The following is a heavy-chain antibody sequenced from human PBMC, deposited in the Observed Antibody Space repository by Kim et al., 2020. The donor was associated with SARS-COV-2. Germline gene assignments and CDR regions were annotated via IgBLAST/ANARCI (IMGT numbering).Heavy chain of an antibody. CDR1: GGSISSSSYY. CDR2: IYYSGST. CDR3: ARILRGAAAGTSPFDY. Sequence: SETLSHTCTISGGSISSSSYYWGWIRQPPGKGLEWIGSIYYSGSTYYNPSLKSRVTISVDTSKNQFSLKLSSVTAADTAVYYCARILRGAAAGTSPFDYWGQGTLVTVSS. D-gene: IGHD6-13*01. V-gene: IGHV4-39*01. J-gene: IGHJ4*02.